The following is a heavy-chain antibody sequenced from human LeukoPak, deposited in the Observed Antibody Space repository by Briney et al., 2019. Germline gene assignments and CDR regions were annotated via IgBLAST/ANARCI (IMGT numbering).Heavy chain of an antibody. J-gene: IGHJ1*01. CDR2: IYSGGAT. CDR1: GFTVDSNY. V-gene: IGHV3-53*01. D-gene: IGHD3-22*01. Sequence: GGSLRLSCGTSGFTVDSNYMSWVRQAPGKGLEWVSVIYSGGATYYGDSVKGRFTVSRDNSRKRLHLQMNSLRAEDTAVYYCAKSYNYDTSGPKFFQHWGQGTLVTVSS. CDR3: AKSYNYDTSGPKFFQH.